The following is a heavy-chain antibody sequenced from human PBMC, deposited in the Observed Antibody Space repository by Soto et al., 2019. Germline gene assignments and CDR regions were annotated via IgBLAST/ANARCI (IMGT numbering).Heavy chain of an antibody. CDR2: ISGSGGST. Sequence: GGSLRLSCAASGFTFSSYAMSWVRQAPGKGLEWVSAISGSGGSTYYADSVKGRFTISRDNSKNTLYLQMNSLRAEDTAVYYCAKGGYCSGGSCYWYFDLWGRGTLVTVSS. J-gene: IGHJ2*01. D-gene: IGHD2-15*01. CDR1: GFTFSSYA. CDR3: AKGGYCSGGSCYWYFDL. V-gene: IGHV3-23*01.